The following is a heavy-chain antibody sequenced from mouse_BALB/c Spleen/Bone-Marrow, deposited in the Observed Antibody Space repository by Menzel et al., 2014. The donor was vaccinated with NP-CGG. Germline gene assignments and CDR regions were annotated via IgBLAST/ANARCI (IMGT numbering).Heavy chain of an antibody. J-gene: IGHJ3*01. CDR2: IDPYDSET. CDR3: ARSGYMYDVWFAY. D-gene: IGHD2-14*01. V-gene: IGHV1-74*01. Sequence: QVQLKESGAELVRPGASVKLSCKASGYTFTSYWMNWVKPRPEQGLEWIGRIDPYDSETHYNQKFKDKAILTVDKSSSTAYMQLSSLTSEDSAVYYCARSGYMYDVWFAYWGQGTLVTVSA. CDR1: GYTFTSYW.